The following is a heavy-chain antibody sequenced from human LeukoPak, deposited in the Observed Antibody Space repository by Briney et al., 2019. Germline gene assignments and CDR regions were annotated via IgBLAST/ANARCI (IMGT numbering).Heavy chain of an antibody. D-gene: IGHD3-10*01. CDR3: ARRARLWLEENAFDI. CDR2: IYYSGST. V-gene: IGHV4-39*01. J-gene: IGHJ3*02. CDR1: GGSISSSSYD. Sequence: PSETLSLTCTGSGGSISSSSYDWGWLRQPPGKGLEWSGSIYYSGSTYDKPSLKSRVTISVDTSKNQFSLKPSSVTAAETAVYYCARRARLWLEENAFDIWGQGTMVTASP.